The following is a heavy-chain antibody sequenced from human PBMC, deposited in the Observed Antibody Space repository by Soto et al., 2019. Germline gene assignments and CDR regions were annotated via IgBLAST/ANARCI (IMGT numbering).Heavy chain of an antibody. D-gene: IGHD6-13*01. J-gene: IGHJ4*02. CDR2: IRSKAYGGTT. CDR1: GFTFGDYA. CDR3: TRAPGIAAAGLKYYFDY. Sequence: GVLRLSCTASGFTFGDYAMSWFRQAPGKGLEWVGFIRSKAYGGTTEYAASVKGRFTISRDDSKSIAYLQMNSLKTEDTAVYYCTRAPGIAAAGLKYYFDYWGQGTLVTVSS. V-gene: IGHV3-49*03.